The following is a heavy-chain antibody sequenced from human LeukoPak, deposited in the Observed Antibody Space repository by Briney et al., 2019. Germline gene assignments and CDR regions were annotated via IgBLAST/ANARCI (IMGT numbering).Heavy chain of an antibody. J-gene: IGHJ4*02. CDR3: ARDHYYSSGSPSFDY. V-gene: IGHV1-8*03. Sequence: ASVKVSCKASGYTFTSYDINWVRQATGRGLEWMRWMNPNSGDTAYAQKFQGRLTITGNTSISTAYVELSSLRSEDTAVYYCARDHYYSSGSPSFDYWGQGTLVTVSS. D-gene: IGHD3-10*01. CDR1: GYTFTSYD. CDR2: MNPNSGDT.